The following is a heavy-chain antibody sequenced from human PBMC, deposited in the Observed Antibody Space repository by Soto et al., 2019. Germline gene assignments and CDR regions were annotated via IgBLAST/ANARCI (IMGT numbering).Heavy chain of an antibody. D-gene: IGHD3-16*01. CDR3: AGEPKGGTYDMDV. CDR2: IWSDGSRG. V-gene: IGHV3-33*01. J-gene: IGHJ6*02. Sequence: QVQLVESGGGVVQPGTSLRLSCAASRLTFSTYDMHWVRQAPGKGLEWVALIWSDGSRGYYADSVKGRFTISSDNSKNKLYLQMNSLRAEDTAVYYCAGEPKGGTYDMDVWGQGTTVTVSS. CDR1: RLTFSTYD.